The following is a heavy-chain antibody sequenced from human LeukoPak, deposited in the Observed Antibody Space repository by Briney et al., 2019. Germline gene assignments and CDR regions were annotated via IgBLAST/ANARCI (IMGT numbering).Heavy chain of an antibody. CDR3: ARTKQQLDAYYYYYYMDV. CDR2: LSAYNGNT. D-gene: IGHD6-13*01. Sequence: GASVKVSCKDSGYTFTSYGFTWVRQAPGQGLEWMGWLSAYNGNTNYAQKLQGRVSMTTDTSTSTAYMELRSLRSDDTAVYYCARTKQQLDAYYYYYYMDVWGKGTTVTISS. J-gene: IGHJ6*03. V-gene: IGHV1-18*01. CDR1: GYTFTSYG.